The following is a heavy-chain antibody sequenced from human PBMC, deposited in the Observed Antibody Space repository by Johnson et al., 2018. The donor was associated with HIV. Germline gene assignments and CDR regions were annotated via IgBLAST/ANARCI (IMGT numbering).Heavy chain of an antibody. CDR3: AKSSSSFGAFDI. CDR2: ISYDGSNK. Sequence: QVQLVESGGGVVQPGRSLRLSCAASGFTVSSNYMSWVRQAPGKGLEWVAVISYDGSNKYYADSVTGRFTISRDNAKNSLYLQMNSLRAEDTAVYYCAKSSSSFGAFDIWGQGTMVTVSS. J-gene: IGHJ3*02. D-gene: IGHD6-6*01. V-gene: IGHV3-30*18. CDR1: GFTVSSNY.